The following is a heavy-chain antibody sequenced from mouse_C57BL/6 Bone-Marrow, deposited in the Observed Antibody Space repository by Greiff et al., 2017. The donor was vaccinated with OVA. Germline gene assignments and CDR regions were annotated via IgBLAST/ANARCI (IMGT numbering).Heavy chain of an antibody. CDR1: GYTFTDYY. CDR3: ARQLRLLFDY. V-gene: IGHV1-76*01. CDR2: IYPGSGNT. J-gene: IGHJ2*01. D-gene: IGHD3-2*02. Sequence: VQLQQSGAELVRPGASVKLSCKASGYTFTDYYINWVKQRPGQGLEWIARIYPGSGNTYYNEKFKGKATLTAEKSSSTAYMQLSSLTSEDSAVYFCARQLRLLFDYWGQGTTLTVSS.